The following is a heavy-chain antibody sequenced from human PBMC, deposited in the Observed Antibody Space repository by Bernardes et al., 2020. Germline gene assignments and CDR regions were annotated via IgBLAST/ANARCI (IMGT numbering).Heavy chain of an antibody. CDR3: ARIRSYYELCSGEGAVTLFDP. D-gene: IGHD3-3*01. V-gene: IGHV4-59*13. J-gene: IGHJ5*02. Sequence: SETLSLTCTVSGGSISSYYWIWIRHPPWKGLELIGYIYFSWSTNYNPSLKSRVTISVDTSKNQFSLKLKSVTAADTAVYYCARIRSYYELCSGEGAVTLFDPWAKGTLVIVS. CDR1: GGSISSYY. CDR2: IYFSWST.